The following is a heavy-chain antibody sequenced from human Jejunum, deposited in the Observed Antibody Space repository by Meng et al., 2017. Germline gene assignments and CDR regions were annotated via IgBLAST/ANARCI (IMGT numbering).Heavy chain of an antibody. Sequence: VHLRPSHAGRLTPSDSLPLTWRVHVGSLIGYFWSWIRQPPGKGLEWIGEVSHSGWTKYNPSLKSRVTISLETSKNQFSLKMSSVTAADTAVYYCVRGNNYVWGMIPWGQGTLVTVSS. CDR3: VRGNNYVWGMIP. D-gene: IGHD3-16*01. J-gene: IGHJ5*02. CDR1: VGSLIGYF. V-gene: IGHV4-34*01. CDR2: VSHSGWT.